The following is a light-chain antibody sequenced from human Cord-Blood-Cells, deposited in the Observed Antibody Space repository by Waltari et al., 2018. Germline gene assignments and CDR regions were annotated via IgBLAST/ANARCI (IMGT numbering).Light chain of an antibody. CDR3: QQYYSTPLT. J-gene: IGKJ2*01. Sequence: DLVMTQSPDSLAVSLGERATINCKSSQSVLYSSNNKNYLAWYQQKPGQPPKLLIYWASTRESGVPDRFSGSGSGTDFTLTISSLQDEDVAVYYCQQYYSTPLTFGQGTKLEIK. CDR2: WAS. V-gene: IGKV4-1*01. CDR1: QSVLYSSNNKNY.